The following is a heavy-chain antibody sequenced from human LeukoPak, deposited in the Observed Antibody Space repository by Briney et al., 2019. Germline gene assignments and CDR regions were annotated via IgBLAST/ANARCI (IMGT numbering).Heavy chain of an antibody. D-gene: IGHD1-26*01. Sequence: GGSLRLSCAASGFTFSSYSMNWVRQAPGKRLEWVSSISSSSSYIYYADSVKGRFTISRDNAKNSLYLQMNSLRAEDTAVYYCVTTWGAHYWYFDLWGRGALVTVSS. V-gene: IGHV3-21*01. CDR1: GFTFSSYS. J-gene: IGHJ2*01. CDR2: ISSSSSYI. CDR3: VTTWGAHYWYFDL.